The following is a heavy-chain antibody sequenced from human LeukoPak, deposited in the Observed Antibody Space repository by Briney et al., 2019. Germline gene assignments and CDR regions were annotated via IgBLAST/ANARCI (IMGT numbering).Heavy chain of an antibody. CDR3: ARSICSSTSCWYYYYYGMDV. CDR1: GFTFSSYS. CDR2: ISSSSSYI. V-gene: IGHV3-21*01. Sequence: GGSLRLSCAASGFTFSSYSMNWVRQAPGKGLEWVSSISSSSSYIYYADSVKGRFTISRDNAKNSLYLQMNSLRAEDTAVYYCARSICSSTSCWYYYYYGMDVWGKGTTVTVSS. D-gene: IGHD2-2*01. J-gene: IGHJ6*04.